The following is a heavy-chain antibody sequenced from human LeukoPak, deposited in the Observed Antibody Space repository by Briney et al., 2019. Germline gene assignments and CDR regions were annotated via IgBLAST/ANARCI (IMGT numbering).Heavy chain of an antibody. J-gene: IGHJ4*02. Sequence: GGSLRLSCAASGFTFNRHRMHWVRQTPGKGLVWLARISPDGYITTYADAVKGRFTISRDNARNTLDLQMTSLRPEDTAVYFCVREDHGSGSFLYWGQGTLITVSS. D-gene: IGHD3-10*01. V-gene: IGHV3-74*01. CDR2: ISPDGYIT. CDR3: VREDHGSGSFLY. CDR1: GFTFNRHR.